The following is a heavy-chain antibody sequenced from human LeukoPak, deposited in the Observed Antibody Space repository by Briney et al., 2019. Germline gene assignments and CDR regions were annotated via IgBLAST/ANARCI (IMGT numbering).Heavy chain of an antibody. V-gene: IGHV3-30*14. CDR2: ISYDGSNK. J-gene: IGHJ2*01. CDR1: GFTFSGYA. Sequence: PGRSLRLSCAASGFTFSGYAMHWVRQAPGKGLEWVAVISYDGSNKYYADSVKGRFTLSRDNSKNTLYLQMNSLRAEDTAVYSCAKGFYGSRYWYFHLWGRGTLVSVSS. CDR3: AKGFYGSRYWYFHL. D-gene: IGHD3-10*01.